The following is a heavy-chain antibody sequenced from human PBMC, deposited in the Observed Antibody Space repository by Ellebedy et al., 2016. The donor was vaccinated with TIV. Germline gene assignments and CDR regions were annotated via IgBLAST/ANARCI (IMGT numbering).Heavy chain of an antibody. CDR2: ISSSSSTI. CDR1: GFTFSSST. CDR3: ARDQWLGRAYYFDS. D-gene: IGHD6-19*01. Sequence: GGSLRLSCAASGFTFSSSTMNWVRQAPGKGLEWVSYISSSSSTIYYADSVKGRFTISRDNAKNSLYLQMHSLRDEDTAVYYCARDQWLGRAYYFDSWGQGTLVTVS. V-gene: IGHV3-48*02. J-gene: IGHJ4*02.